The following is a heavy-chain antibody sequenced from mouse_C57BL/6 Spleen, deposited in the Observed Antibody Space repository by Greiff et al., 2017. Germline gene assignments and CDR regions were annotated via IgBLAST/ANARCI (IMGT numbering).Heavy chain of an antibody. J-gene: IGHJ4*01. CDR2: ISGGGGNT. V-gene: IGHV5-9*01. CDR3: ARDEGSRGGEAMDY. Sequence: EVQVVESGGGLVKPGGSLKLSCAASGFTFSSYTMSWVRQTPEQRLEWAATISGGGGNTYYPDSVKGRFTLSRDNAKNTLYLQMSSLRSEDTALXYCARDEGSRGGEAMDYWGQGTSVTVSA. D-gene: IGHD1-1*01. CDR1: GFTFSSYT.